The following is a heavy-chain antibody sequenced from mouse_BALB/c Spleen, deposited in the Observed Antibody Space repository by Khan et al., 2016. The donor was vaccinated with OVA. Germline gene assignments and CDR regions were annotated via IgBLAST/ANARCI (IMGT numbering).Heavy chain of an antibody. D-gene: IGHD4-1*01. CDR1: GYSITSDYA. V-gene: IGHV3-2*02. CDR3: ASELERYSALDY. J-gene: IGHJ4*01. Sequence: EVQLLESGPGLVKPSQSLSLTCTVTGYSITSDYAWNWIRQFPGNKLEWMGYISYSGSTTYNPSLKSRISITRDTSKDQFFLQLKSVTSEDTATYYWASELERYSALDYWGQGTTVTVSS. CDR2: ISYSGST.